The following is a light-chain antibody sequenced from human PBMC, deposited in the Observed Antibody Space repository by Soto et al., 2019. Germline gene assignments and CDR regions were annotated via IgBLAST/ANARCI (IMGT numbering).Light chain of an antibody. Sequence: QAVVTQTPSVSGAPGQTITMSCTGRSSNIGAGYDVHWYQQVPGAAPRLLIYADNNRPSGVPDRFSASKSGTSASLAITGLQGEDEANYYCQSYDTSLSGVIFGAGTKLTVL. J-gene: IGLJ2*01. V-gene: IGLV1-40*01. CDR2: ADN. CDR3: QSYDTSLSGVI. CDR1: SSNIGAGYD.